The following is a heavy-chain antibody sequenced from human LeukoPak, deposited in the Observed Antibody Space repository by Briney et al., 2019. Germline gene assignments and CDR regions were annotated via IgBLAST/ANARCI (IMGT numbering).Heavy chain of an antibody. CDR1: GYSFTTYG. CDR2: ISAYNGDT. J-gene: IGHJ4*02. D-gene: IGHD6-13*01. Sequence: GASVKVSCKTSGYSFTTYGATWVRQAPRQGLEWMGWISAYNGDTNYAQKFQGRFTMTTDTSTSTANMELRSLRSDDTAVYYCARDHSSSCQLLDYWGQGTLVTISS. CDR3: ARDHSSSCQLLDY. V-gene: IGHV1-18*01.